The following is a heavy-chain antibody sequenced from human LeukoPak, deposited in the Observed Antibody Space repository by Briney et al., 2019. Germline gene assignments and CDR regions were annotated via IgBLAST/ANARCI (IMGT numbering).Heavy chain of an antibody. CDR1: GYTFNNFF. D-gene: IGHD3-10*02. Sequence: ASVTVSFKASGYTFNNFFISRVRQAPGQGREWVGWISPHSDTTHYAEKFQGRVTMTTDTSTTTVYMELRSLRSDDTALYFCARGQTMYYWGQGTPVTVSS. V-gene: IGHV1-18*01. CDR3: ARGQTMYY. CDR2: ISPHSDTT. J-gene: IGHJ4*02.